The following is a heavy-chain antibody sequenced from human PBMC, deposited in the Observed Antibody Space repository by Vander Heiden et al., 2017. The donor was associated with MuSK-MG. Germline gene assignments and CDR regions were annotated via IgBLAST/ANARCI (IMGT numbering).Heavy chain of an antibody. D-gene: IGHD1-26*01. Sequence: QLQVQESGPGLVKPSETLSLTCTVSGGSISSSGYYWGWIRQSPGKGLAWIGTMYYSGSTYYNPSLKSRVTLSVDTSKNQFSLKLNSVTAADAAVYYCAGRRGLIYFDYWGQGTLVSVSS. CDR1: GGSISSSGYY. V-gene: IGHV4-39*01. CDR2: MYYSGST. CDR3: AGRRGLIYFDY. J-gene: IGHJ4*02.